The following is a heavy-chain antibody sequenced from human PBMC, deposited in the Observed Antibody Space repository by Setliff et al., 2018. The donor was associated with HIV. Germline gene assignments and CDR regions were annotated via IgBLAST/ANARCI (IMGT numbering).Heavy chain of an antibody. Sequence: PSETLSLTCTVSGGSISSNNYYWGWIRQPPGKGLEWIGSIFYSETVYYGGRTYYSPSLKSRVTISVDTSKNQFSLKLSSVTAADTAVYYCARDKSYFDYWGQGTLVTVSS. V-gene: IGHV4-39*07. CDR2: IFYSETVYYGGRT. CDR1: GGSISSNNYY. J-gene: IGHJ4*02. CDR3: ARDKSYFDY.